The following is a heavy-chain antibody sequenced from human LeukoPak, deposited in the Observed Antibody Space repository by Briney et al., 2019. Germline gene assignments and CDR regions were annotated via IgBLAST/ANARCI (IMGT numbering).Heavy chain of an antibody. J-gene: IGHJ4*02. D-gene: IGHD2-2*01. V-gene: IGHV3-48*03. CDR3: TRGLVV. Sequence: PGESLRLSCAASGFTFSEFEMNRVRQAPGKGLEWVSDISSGGTTIFYADSVKGRFTISRDNAKNSLYLQMNSLRDEDTAIYYCTRGLVVWGQGALVTVSS. CDR2: ISSGGTTI. CDR1: GFTFSEFE.